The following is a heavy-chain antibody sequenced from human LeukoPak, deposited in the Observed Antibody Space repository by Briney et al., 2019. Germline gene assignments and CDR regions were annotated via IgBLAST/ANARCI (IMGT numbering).Heavy chain of an antibody. CDR1: GFTVSSNY. Sequence: GGSLRLSCAASGFTVSSNYMNWVRQAPGKGLEWVSVIYSGGSTYYADSVKGRFTISRDNSKNTLYLQMNSLRAEDTAVYYCARGNEYGDYYFDYWGQGTLVTVSS. V-gene: IGHV3-66*01. D-gene: IGHD4-17*01. CDR3: ARGNEYGDYYFDY. J-gene: IGHJ4*02. CDR2: IYSGGST.